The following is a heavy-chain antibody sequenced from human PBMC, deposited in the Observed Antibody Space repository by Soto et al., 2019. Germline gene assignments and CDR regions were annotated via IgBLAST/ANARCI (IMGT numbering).Heavy chain of an antibody. CDR3: ARRPSNPSGQNWFDP. CDR1: GFSLTTKQTG. CDR2: IYWTDEK. D-gene: IGHD7-27*01. V-gene: IGHV2-5*01. Sequence: QVTLRESGPPLLRPTQTLTLTCSFSGFSLTTKQTGVGWIRQPPGKALEYLAHIYWTDEKRYNPSLRSRLTITKDTAKNQLVLTMTDMDPEDTATYSGARRPSNPSGQNWFDPWGPGTVVAITS. J-gene: IGHJ5*02.